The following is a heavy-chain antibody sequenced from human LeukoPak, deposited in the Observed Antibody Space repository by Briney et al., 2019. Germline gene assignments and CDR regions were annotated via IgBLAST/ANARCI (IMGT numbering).Heavy chain of an antibody. CDR1: GFTYSSYA. J-gene: IGHJ4*02. CDR3: AKDFYSGYDSGDYFDY. CDR2: ISGSGGST. Sequence: PGGSLRLSCAASGFTYSSYAMSWVRQAPGKGLEWVSAISGSGGSTYYADSVKGRFTISRDNSKNTLYLQMNSLRAEDTAVYYCAKDFYSGYDSGDYFDYWGQGTLVTVSS. D-gene: IGHD5-12*01. V-gene: IGHV3-23*01.